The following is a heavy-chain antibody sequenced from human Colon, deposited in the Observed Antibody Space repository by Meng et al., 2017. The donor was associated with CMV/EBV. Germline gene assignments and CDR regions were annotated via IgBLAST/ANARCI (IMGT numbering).Heavy chain of an antibody. CDR3: TPWRGFSWSDY. CDR1: GLTFSDHA. V-gene: IGHV3-49*04. CDR2: IRNKAQGATT. J-gene: IGHJ4*02. Sequence: GGSLRLSCAISGLTFSDHAVSWVRQAPGKGLEWVSFIRNKAQGATTEYAAYVKGRFTISRDDYKSIVYMQMNRLKSADTDVYDCTPWRGFSWSDYWGQGALVTVSS. D-gene: IGHD3-10*01.